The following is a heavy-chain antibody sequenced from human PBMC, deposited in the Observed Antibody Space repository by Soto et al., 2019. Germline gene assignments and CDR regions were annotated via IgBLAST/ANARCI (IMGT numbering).Heavy chain of an antibody. CDR1: GFTFGNYF. CDR2: ISSNGGRT. CDR3: AKDLHWYGMDV. J-gene: IGHJ6*02. D-gene: IGHD1-1*01. V-gene: IGHV3-23*01. Sequence: EGSLRLSCAASGFTFGNYFMNWVRQAPGKGLEWVSDISSNGGRTHYADSVRGRFTISRDNSRNTLYLQMSSLRAEDTALYYCAKDLHWYGMDVWGQGTTVTVS.